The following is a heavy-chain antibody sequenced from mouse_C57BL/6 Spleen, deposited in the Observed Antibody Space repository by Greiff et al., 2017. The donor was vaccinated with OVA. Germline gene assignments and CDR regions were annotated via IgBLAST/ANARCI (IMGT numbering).Heavy chain of an antibody. CDR3: AREGFTTVVRYFDV. Sequence: QVQLKQPGAELVKPGASVKLSCKASGYTFTSYWMHWVKQRPGQGLEWIGMIHPNSGSTNYNEKFKSKATLTVDKSSSTAYMQLSSLTSEDSAVYYCAREGFTTVVRYFDVWGTGTTVTVSS. J-gene: IGHJ1*03. CDR1: GYTFTSYW. D-gene: IGHD1-1*01. CDR2: IHPNSGST. V-gene: IGHV1-64*01.